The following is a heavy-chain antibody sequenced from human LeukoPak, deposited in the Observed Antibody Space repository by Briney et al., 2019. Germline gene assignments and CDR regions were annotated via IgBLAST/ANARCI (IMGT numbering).Heavy chain of an antibody. Sequence: GGSLRLSCTASGFTFNSYGMSWVRQAPGKGLEWVAHINPDGRDTYYVDSVKGRFTISRDNAQNSMYLQMNSLRVEDTAVYYCTSWGDTTAEYFQRWGQGTLVTVSS. CDR3: TSWGDTTAEYFQR. J-gene: IGHJ1*01. CDR1: GFTFNSYG. CDR2: INPDGRDT. D-gene: IGHD2-21*02. V-gene: IGHV3-7*01.